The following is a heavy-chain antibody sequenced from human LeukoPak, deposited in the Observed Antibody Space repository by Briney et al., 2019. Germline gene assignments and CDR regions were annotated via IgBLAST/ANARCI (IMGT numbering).Heavy chain of an antibody. CDR2: IYYSGST. Sequence: PSETLSLTCTVSGGCLSSSSYYWGWIRQPPRKGLEWIGRIYYSGSTYYSPSLKSRVTISVDTSKNQFSLKLSSVTAADTAVYYCARVGGVWSSSRLFDYWGQGTLVTVSS. CDR1: GGCLSSSSYY. V-gene: IGHV4-39*07. J-gene: IGHJ4*02. D-gene: IGHD6-13*01. CDR3: ARVGGVWSSSRLFDY.